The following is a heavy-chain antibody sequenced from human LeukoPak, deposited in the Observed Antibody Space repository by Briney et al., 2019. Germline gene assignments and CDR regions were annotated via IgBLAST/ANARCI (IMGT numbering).Heavy chain of an antibody. CDR2: ISNTGSTI. CDR3: ARDPRRIIMGEI. V-gene: IGHV3-48*03. CDR1: GFTFSSYE. Sequence: GGSLRLSCAASGFTFSSYEMNWVRQAPGKGLEWVSYISNTGSTIHYADSVKGRFTISRDNAKNSLYLQMNSLRAEDTAVYYCARDPRRIIMGEIWGQGTMVTVSS. J-gene: IGHJ3*02. D-gene: IGHD3-10*01.